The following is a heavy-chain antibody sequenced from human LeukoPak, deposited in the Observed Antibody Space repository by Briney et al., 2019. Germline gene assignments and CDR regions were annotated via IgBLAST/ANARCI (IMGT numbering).Heavy chain of an antibody. J-gene: IGHJ4*02. D-gene: IGHD3-22*01. V-gene: IGHV4-59*02. Sequence: SETLSLTCTVSGGSVSSYYCSWIRQPPGKGLEWIGYIYHSGSTNYNPSLKSRVTISVDTSKNQFSLKLSSVTAADTAVYYCARLHYDSSGYYYFDYWGQGTLVTVSS. CDR1: GGSVSSYY. CDR2: IYHSGST. CDR3: ARLHYDSSGYYYFDY.